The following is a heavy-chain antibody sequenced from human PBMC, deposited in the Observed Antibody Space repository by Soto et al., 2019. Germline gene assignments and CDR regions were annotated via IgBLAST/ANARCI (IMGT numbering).Heavy chain of an antibody. J-gene: IGHJ6*02. CDR2: ISYDGNNK. Sequence: GGSLRLSCAASGFPFSSYGMHWVRQAPGKGLEWVALISYDGNNKYYADSVKGRFTVSRDNSRNTLYLQMNSLRAEDTAVYSCTTVAQGDPLLSDYGTDVWGQGTTVTVSS. D-gene: IGHD2-15*01. V-gene: IGHV3-30*03. CDR1: GFPFSSYG. CDR3: TTVAQGDPLLSDYGTDV.